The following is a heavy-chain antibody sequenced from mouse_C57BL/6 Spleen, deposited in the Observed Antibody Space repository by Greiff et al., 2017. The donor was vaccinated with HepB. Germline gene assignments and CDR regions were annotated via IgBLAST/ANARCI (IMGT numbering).Heavy chain of an antibody. D-gene: IGHD1-1*01. CDR3: ARSGSSYAMDY. Sequence: VQLQQPGAELVKPGASVKLSCKASGYTFTSYWMQWVKQRPGQGLEWIGEIDPSDSDTNYNQKFKGKATLTVDTSSSTAYMQLSSLTSEDSAVYYCARSGSSYAMDYWGQGTSVTVSS. CDR1: GYTFTSYW. V-gene: IGHV1-50*01. CDR2: IDPSDSDT. J-gene: IGHJ4*01.